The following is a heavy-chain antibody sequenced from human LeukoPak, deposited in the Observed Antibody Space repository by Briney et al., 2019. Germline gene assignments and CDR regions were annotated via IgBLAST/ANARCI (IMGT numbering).Heavy chain of an antibody. J-gene: IGHJ3*02. CDR1: GYTFTSYY. V-gene: IGHV1-46*01. Sequence: ASVKVSCKASGYTFTSYYMHWVRQAPGQGLEWMGIINPSGGSTSYAQKFQGRVTMARDTSTSTVYMELSSLRSEDTAVYYCARSYYYDSSGYASDIWGQGTMVTVSS. D-gene: IGHD3-22*01. CDR3: ARSYYYDSSGYASDI. CDR2: INPSGGST.